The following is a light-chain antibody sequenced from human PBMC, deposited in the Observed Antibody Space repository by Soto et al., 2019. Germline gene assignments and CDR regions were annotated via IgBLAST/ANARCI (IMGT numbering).Light chain of an antibody. CDR2: EDD. V-gene: IGLV6-57*02. J-gene: IGLJ2*01. CDR3: QSTDGNSMV. CDR1: SGSIASGY. Sequence: NFMLTQPHSVSESPGKTVTISCTGTSGSIASGYVQWYQQRPGSAPTTLIYEDDQRPAGVPDRFSGSIDTSSNSASLIISGLRTEDEADYYCQSTDGNSMVFGGGTTLPVL.